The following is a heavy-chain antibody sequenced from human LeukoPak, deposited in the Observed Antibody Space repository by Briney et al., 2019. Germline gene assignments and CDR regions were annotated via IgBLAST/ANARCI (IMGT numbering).Heavy chain of an antibody. J-gene: IGHJ3*02. CDR1: GFTFSGSG. Sequence: GGSLRLSCAASGFTFSGSGLHWVRQASGKGLEWLGRIANKANNYGTVYAASVIGRFTISRDDSKNMLYLQMNSLKTEDTAVYYCTRGAPQADVFDIWGQGTMVTVSS. CDR2: IANKANNYGT. CDR3: TRGAPQADVFDI. D-gene: IGHD1-26*01. V-gene: IGHV3-73*01.